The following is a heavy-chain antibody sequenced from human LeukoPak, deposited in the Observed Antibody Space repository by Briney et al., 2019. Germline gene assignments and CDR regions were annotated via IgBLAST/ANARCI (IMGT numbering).Heavy chain of an antibody. D-gene: IGHD1-7*01. CDR2: IYYIGST. Sequence: ASETLSLTCTVSGGSISSSNYYWGWIRQPPGKGLEWIGNIYYIGSTYDNPSLKSRVTISVDTSKNLFSLNLSSVTAADTAVYYCVRLGYNWNLLLWGQGILVTVSS. CDR3: VRLGYNWNLLL. CDR1: GGSISSSNYY. J-gene: IGHJ4*02. V-gene: IGHV4-39*01.